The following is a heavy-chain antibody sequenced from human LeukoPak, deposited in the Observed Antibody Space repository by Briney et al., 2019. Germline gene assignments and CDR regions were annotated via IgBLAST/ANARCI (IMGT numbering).Heavy chain of an antibody. CDR1: GFTFDDYA. Sequence: QLGGSLRLSCAASGFTFDDYAMHWVRQAPGKGLEWVSGISWNSGSIGYADSVKGRFTISRDNAKNSLYLQMNSLRAEDTALYYCAKDYCSGGSCYSLAIGMDVWGQGTTVTVSS. J-gene: IGHJ6*02. D-gene: IGHD2-15*01. CDR2: ISWNSGSI. CDR3: AKDYCSGGSCYSLAIGMDV. V-gene: IGHV3-9*01.